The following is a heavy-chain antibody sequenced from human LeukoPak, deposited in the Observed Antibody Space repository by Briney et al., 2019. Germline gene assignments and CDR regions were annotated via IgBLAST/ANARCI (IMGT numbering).Heavy chain of an antibody. D-gene: IGHD3/OR15-3a*01. CDR2: IYSSGMT. CDR1: GGSITTDG. CDR3: ARRTPGPHLDEYVAYYFDL. Sequence: SETLSLTCTVSGGSITTDGWIWIRQPPGKGLEWISYIYSSGMTKYKPPLKSRGTISVAPSKNKLSMKLTSVPAADTAVYYCARRTPGPHLDEYVAYYFDLWGQGTLVTVSS. V-gene: IGHV4-4*09. J-gene: IGHJ4*02.